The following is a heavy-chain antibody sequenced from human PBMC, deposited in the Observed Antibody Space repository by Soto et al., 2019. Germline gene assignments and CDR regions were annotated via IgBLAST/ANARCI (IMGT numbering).Heavy chain of an antibody. J-gene: IGHJ5*02. D-gene: IGHD3-3*01. V-gene: IGHV4-61*01. Sequence: PSETLSLTCTVSGGSVSSGSYYWSWIRQPPGKGLEWIGYIYYSGSTNYNPSLKSRVTISVDTSKNQFSLKLSSVTAADTAVYYCARVSYDFWSGYSPSPGGRKNNWFDPWGQGTLVTVSS. CDR3: ARVSYDFWSGYSPSPGGRKNNWFDP. CDR2: IYYSGST. CDR1: GGSVSSGSYY.